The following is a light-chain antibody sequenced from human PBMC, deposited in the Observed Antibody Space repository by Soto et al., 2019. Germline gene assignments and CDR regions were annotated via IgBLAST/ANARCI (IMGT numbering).Light chain of an antibody. CDR2: DVG. CDR3: SSYTTTSPWV. CDR1: SSDVGSFDY. V-gene: IGLV2-14*01. Sequence: QSALTQPASVSGSPGQSITISCTGASSDVGSFDYVSWYQQHPGKAPKLILYDVGNRPSGVSYRFSGSKSDNTASLTISGLQAEDEADYFCSSYTTTSPWVFGTGTKLTVL. J-gene: IGLJ1*01.